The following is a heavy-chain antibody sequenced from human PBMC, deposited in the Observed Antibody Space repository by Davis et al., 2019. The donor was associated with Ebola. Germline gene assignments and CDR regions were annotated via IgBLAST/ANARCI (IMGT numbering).Heavy chain of an antibody. CDR2: IYYSGST. J-gene: IGHJ4*02. Sequence: SETLSLTCTVPGGSISSYYWSWIRQPPGKGLEWSGYIYYSGSTNYNPSLKSRVTISVEKSKNQFSLKLSSVTAADPAVYYCARGTLWFGASSLYYFDYWGQGTLVTVSS. CDR1: GGSISSYY. V-gene: IGHV4-59*01. D-gene: IGHD3-10*01. CDR3: ARGTLWFGASSLYYFDY.